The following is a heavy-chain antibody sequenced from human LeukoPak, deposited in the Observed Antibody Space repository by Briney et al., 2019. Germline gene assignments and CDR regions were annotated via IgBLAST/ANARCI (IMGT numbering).Heavy chain of an antibody. Sequence: RASVKVSCKASGDTFSSYAISWVRQAPGQGLEWMGWINPNSGGTNYAQKFQGRVTMTRDTSISTAYMELSRLRSDDTAVYYCARGYSSGWTPWNYWGQGTLVTVSS. CDR1: GDTFSSYA. J-gene: IGHJ4*02. D-gene: IGHD6-19*01. CDR3: ARGYSSGWTPWNY. V-gene: IGHV1-2*02. CDR2: INPNSGGT.